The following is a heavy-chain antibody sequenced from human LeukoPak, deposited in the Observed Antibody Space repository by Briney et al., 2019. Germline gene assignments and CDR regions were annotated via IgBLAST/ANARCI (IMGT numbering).Heavy chain of an antibody. CDR3: ARTYGRDGYNYNY. CDR2: ISAYNGNT. J-gene: IGHJ4*02. D-gene: IGHD5-24*01. Sequence: ASVKVSCKASGGTFSSYAISWVRQAPGQGLEWMGWISAYNGNTNYAQKLQGRVTMTTDTSTSTAYMELSSLRSEDTAVYYCARTYGRDGYNYNYWGQGTLVTVSS. CDR1: GGTFSSYA. V-gene: IGHV1-18*01.